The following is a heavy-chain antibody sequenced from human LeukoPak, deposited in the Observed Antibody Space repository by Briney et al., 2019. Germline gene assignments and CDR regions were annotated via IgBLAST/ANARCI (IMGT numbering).Heavy chain of an antibody. Sequence: PGGSLRLSCAASGFTFSSYSMNWVRQAPGKGLEWVSSISSSSSYIYYADSVKGRFTISRDSAKNSLYLQMNSLRAEDTAVYYCARILAYYDFWSGYLDYWGRGTLVTVSS. CDR1: GFTFSSYS. CDR2: ISSSSSYI. CDR3: ARILAYYDFWSGYLDY. D-gene: IGHD3-3*01. V-gene: IGHV3-21*01. J-gene: IGHJ4*02.